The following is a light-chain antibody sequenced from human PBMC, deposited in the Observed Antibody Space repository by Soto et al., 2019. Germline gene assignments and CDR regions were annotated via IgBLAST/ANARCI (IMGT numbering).Light chain of an antibody. Sequence: DIPMTQSPPTLSASVGDRVTISCRASESITNWLAWYQHKPGKAPKLLIYKASSLESGVPSRFSGSGSGTEFTLTISSLQPADFATYYCQQYKSPPWTFGQGTKVEIK. CDR2: KAS. CDR3: QQYKSPPWT. CDR1: ESITNW. V-gene: IGKV1-5*03. J-gene: IGKJ1*01.